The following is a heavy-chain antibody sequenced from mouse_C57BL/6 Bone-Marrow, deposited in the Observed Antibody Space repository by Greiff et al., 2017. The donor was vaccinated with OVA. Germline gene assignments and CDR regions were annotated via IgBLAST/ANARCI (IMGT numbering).Heavy chain of an antibody. CDR3: ARSTTDWFAY. CDR2: IYPRSGNT. CDR1: GYTFTSYG. V-gene: IGHV1-81*01. D-gene: IGHD1-1*01. Sequence: QVHVKQSGAELARPGASVKLSCKASGYTFTSYGISWVKQRTGQGLEWIGEIYPRSGNTYYNEKFKGKATLTADKSSSTAYMELRSLTSEDSAVYFCARSTTDWFAYWGQGTLVTVSA. J-gene: IGHJ3*01.